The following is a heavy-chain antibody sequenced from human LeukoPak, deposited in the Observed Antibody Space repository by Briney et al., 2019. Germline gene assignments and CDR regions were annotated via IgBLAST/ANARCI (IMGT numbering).Heavy chain of an antibody. V-gene: IGHV4-39*01. CDR1: GGSISSSTYY. Sequence: SETLSLTCTVSGGSISSSTYYWAWIRQPPGKGLEGIASLFYSGSTKYNPSLKSRVTISADTAKNQFSLRLSSVTAADTAVYYCSSGGVGNRLGYWGQGTLVTVSS. CDR3: SSGGVGNRLGY. D-gene: IGHD3-10*01. CDR2: LFYSGST. J-gene: IGHJ4*02.